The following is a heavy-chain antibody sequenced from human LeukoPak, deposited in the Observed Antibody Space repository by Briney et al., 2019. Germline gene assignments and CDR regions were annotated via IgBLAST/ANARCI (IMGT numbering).Heavy chain of an antibody. CDR1: GFTFSSYT. CDR2: ITTSDGST. D-gene: IGHD7-27*01. CDR3: AKDGGLWVSAHWGDS. J-gene: IGHJ4*02. V-gene: IGHV3-23*01. Sequence: GGSLRLSCAASGFTFSSYTMSWVRQAPGKGLEWVSTITTSDGSTYYADSVKGRFTVSRDNSKNTLFLQMNSLRAEDTAVYYCAKDGGLWVSAHWGDSWGRGTLVTVSS.